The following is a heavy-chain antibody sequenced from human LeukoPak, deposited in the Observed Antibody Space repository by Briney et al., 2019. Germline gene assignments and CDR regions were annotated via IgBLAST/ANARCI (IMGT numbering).Heavy chain of an antibody. J-gene: IGHJ4*02. D-gene: IGHD2-2*01. CDR2: INPNSGGT. CDR3: ASEGPKKDIVVVPAAMPAGY. CDR1: GYTFTGYY. V-gene: IGHV1-2*02. Sequence: GASVKVSCKASGYTFTGYYMHWVRQAPGQGLEWMGWINPNSGGTNYAQKFQGRVTMTRDTSISTAYMELSRLRSDDTAVYYCASEGPKKDIVVVPAAMPAGYWGQGTLVTVSS.